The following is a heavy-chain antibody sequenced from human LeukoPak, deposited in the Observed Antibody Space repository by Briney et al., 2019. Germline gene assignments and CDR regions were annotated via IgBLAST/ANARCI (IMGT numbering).Heavy chain of an antibody. Sequence: TASETLSLTCTVSGGSISSYYWSWIRQPPGKGLEWIGYIYYSGSTNYNPSLKSRVTISVDTSKNQFSLKLSSVTAADTAVYYCARRSPGMVATIDPPDNWGQGTLVTVSS. CDR1: GGSISSYY. CDR3: ARRSPGMVATIDPPDN. D-gene: IGHD5-12*01. V-gene: IGHV4-59*08. J-gene: IGHJ4*02. CDR2: IYYSGST.